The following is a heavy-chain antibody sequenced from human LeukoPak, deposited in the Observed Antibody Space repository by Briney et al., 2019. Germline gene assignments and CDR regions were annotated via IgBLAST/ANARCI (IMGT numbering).Heavy chain of an antibody. CDR1: GFTFSSYW. Sequence: GGSLRLSCAASGFTFSSYWMNWVRQAPGKGLEWVANIKQDGSEKSYVDSVKGRFTISRDNAKNSLSLQMNSLRAEDTAVYYCAKSNRITMRVDSYFDYWGQGTLVTVSS. J-gene: IGHJ4*02. CDR2: IKQDGSEK. CDR3: AKSNRITMRVDSYFDY. D-gene: IGHD3-22*01. V-gene: IGHV3-7*03.